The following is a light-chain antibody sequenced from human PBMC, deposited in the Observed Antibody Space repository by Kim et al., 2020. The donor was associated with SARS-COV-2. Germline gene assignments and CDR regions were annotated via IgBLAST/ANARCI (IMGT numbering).Light chain of an antibody. CDR1: QDISNY. J-gene: IGKJ5*01. V-gene: IGKV1-33*01. CDR2: DAS. Sequence: DIQMTQSPSSLSASVGDRVTITCQASQDISNYLNWYQQKSGKAPKLLIYDASNLEAGVPSRFSGSGSGTDFTFTISSLQPEDIATYYCQQYDNLLTITFGQGTRLEIK. CDR3: QQYDNLLTIT.